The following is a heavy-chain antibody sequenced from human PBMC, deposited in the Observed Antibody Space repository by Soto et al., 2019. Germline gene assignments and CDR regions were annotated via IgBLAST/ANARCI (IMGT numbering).Heavy chain of an antibody. CDR3: ARDLGGHKQQQISHYYGMDV. Sequence: QVQLVQSGAEVKKPGSSVKVSCKASGGSFSSYAFNWVRQAPGQGLEWMAGIIPIFGTPNYAQKFQDRVTITADTSTSTAYMELSSLRSEDTAVYYCARDLGGHKQQQISHYYGMDVWGQGTTVTVPS. V-gene: IGHV1-69*06. CDR1: GGSFSSYA. D-gene: IGHD6-13*01. J-gene: IGHJ6*02. CDR2: IIPIFGTP.